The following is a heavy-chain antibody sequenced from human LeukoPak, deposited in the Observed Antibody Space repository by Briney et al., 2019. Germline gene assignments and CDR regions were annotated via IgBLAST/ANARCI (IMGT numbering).Heavy chain of an antibody. CDR1: GYTFTNYG. J-gene: IGHJ4*02. V-gene: IGHV1-18*01. D-gene: IGHD1-26*01. Sequence: ASVKVSCKASGYTFTNYGISWVRQAPGQGLEWMGWISTYTGTPHYAQKLQGRVTMTTDTSTNTAYMDLRSLRSDDTAVYYCARGKSRGSHIDYWGQGTLVTVSS. CDR3: ARGKSRGSHIDY. CDR2: ISTYTGTP.